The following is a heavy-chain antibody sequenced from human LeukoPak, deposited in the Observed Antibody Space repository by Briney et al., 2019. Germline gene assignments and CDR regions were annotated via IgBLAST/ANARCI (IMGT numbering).Heavy chain of an antibody. V-gene: IGHV5-51*01. Sequence: GESLKISCKGSGYSFTSYWIGWVRQMPGKGLEWMGIIYPGDSDTRYSPSFQGQVTISADKSISTAYLQWSSLKASDTAMYYCARLPPKEVVPEYRYFQHWGQGTLVTVSS. D-gene: IGHD2-2*01. CDR2: IYPGDSDT. CDR1: GYSFTSYW. J-gene: IGHJ1*01. CDR3: ARLPPKEVVPEYRYFQH.